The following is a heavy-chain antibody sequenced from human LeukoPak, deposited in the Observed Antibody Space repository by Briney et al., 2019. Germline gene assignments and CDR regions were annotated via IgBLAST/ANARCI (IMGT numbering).Heavy chain of an antibody. J-gene: IGHJ4*02. Sequence: ASVTVSCKASGYTFTSYYMHWVRQAPGQGLEWMGIINPSGGSTSYAQKFQGRVTMTRDTSTSTVYMGLSSLRSEDTAVYYCARDLQQLVPLGYWGQGTLVTVSS. D-gene: IGHD6-13*01. CDR1: GYTFTSYY. CDR3: ARDLQQLVPLGY. CDR2: INPSGGST. V-gene: IGHV1-46*01.